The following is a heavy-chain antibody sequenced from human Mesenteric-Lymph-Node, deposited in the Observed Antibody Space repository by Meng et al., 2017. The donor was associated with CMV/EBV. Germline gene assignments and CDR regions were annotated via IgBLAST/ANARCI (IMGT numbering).Heavy chain of an antibody. Sequence: ASVKVSCKAAGYTFINYGITWVRQTPGQGLEWMGWISAYNGNTNYAQKLQGRVTMTTDTSTSTAYMELSSLRSDDTAVYYCARRDGYCSGGSCYSLGYWGQGTLVTVSS. J-gene: IGHJ4*02. CDR1: GYTFINYG. D-gene: IGHD2-15*01. V-gene: IGHV1-18*01. CDR3: ARRDGYCSGGSCYSLGY. CDR2: ISAYNGNT.